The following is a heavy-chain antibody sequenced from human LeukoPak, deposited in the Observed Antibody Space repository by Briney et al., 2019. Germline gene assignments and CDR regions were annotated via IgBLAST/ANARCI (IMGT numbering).Heavy chain of an antibody. J-gene: IGHJ4*02. CDR1: GGSISSGSYY. CDR3: ARVNIAVAGNFDY. Sequence: SQTLSLTCTVSGGSISSGSYYWSWIRQPAGKGLEWIGRIYTSGSTNYNPSLKRRVTISVDTSKNQFSLKLSSVTAADTAVYYCARVNIAVAGNFDYWGKGTLVTVS. D-gene: IGHD6-19*01. V-gene: IGHV4-61*02. CDR2: IYTSGST.